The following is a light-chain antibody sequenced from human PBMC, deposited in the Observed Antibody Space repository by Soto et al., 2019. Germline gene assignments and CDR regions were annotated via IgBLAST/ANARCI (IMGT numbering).Light chain of an antibody. CDR2: LSS. CDR3: QQHGSSPIT. CDR1: QSLLHINGYNY. J-gene: IGKJ5*01. V-gene: IGKV2-28*01. Sequence: DIVVTQSPLSLPVTPGEPASISCRSSQSLLHINGYNYLDWYLQRPGRSPQLLIYLSSNRSSGVPDRFSGSGSGTDFTLTISRLEPEDFAVYYCQQHGSSPITFGQGTRLEIK.